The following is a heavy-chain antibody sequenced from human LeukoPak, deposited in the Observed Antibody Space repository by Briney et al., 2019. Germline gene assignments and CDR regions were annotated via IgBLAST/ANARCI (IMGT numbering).Heavy chain of an antibody. CDR1: GGSISSYY. D-gene: IGHD3-10*01. Sequence: SSETLSLTCTVSGGSISSYYWSWIRQPAGKGLEWIGRIYTSGSTNYNPSLKSRVTISVDTSKNQFSLKLSSVTAADTAVYYCAREGPMVRGVLSDYWGQGTLVTVSS. CDR3: AREGPMVRGVLSDY. V-gene: IGHV4-4*07. CDR2: IYTSGST. J-gene: IGHJ4*02.